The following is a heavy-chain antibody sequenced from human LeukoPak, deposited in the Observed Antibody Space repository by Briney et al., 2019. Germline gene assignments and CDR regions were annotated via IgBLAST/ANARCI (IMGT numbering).Heavy chain of an antibody. CDR1: GFTFTTYW. CDR2: INSDGSST. Sequence: PGGSLRLSCAASGFTFTTYWMTWVRQAPGKGLVWVSRINSDGSSTTYADSVKGRFTISRDNAKNTLYLEMNSLRAEDTAVYYCARARGSSSYYYYMDVWGRGTTVTVSS. D-gene: IGHD6-6*01. J-gene: IGHJ6*03. CDR3: ARARGSSSYYYYMDV. V-gene: IGHV3-74*01.